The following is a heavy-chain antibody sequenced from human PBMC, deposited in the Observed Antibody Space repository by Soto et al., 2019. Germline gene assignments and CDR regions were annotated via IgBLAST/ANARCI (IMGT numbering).Heavy chain of an antibody. Sequence: QVQLQESGPGLVKPSETLSLTCTVSGGSISSSSYFWGWIRQPPGKGLEWIGTIYYSGTTSTYYNPSLKSRVTISVDTSESQFSLKLSSVTAADTAVYYCARHPRMMPGSGYYNGMDVWGQGTTVTVSS. CDR2: IYYSGTTST. D-gene: IGHD3-10*01. CDR1: GGSISSSSYF. V-gene: IGHV4-39*01. CDR3: ARHPRMMPGSGYYNGMDV. J-gene: IGHJ6*02.